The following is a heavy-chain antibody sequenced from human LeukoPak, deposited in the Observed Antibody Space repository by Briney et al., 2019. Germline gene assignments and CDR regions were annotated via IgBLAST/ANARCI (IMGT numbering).Heavy chain of an antibody. D-gene: IGHD3-9*01. CDR3: ASRNDILTGYVFDS. J-gene: IGHJ4*02. CDR2: IYYSGST. Sequence: PSETLSLTCTVSGGSVSSSIYYWGWIRQPPGKGLEWIGSIYYSGSTSYNPSLKSRVTISVDTSKNQFSLKLTSVTAADTAVYYCASRNDILTGYVFDSWGQGTLVTVSS. V-gene: IGHV4-39*01. CDR1: GGSVSSSIYY.